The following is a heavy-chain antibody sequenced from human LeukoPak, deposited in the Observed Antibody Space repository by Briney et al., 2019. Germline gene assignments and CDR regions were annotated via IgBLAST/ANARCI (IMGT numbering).Heavy chain of an antibody. D-gene: IGHD4-23*01. CDR3: ARDGTTVAKGDYYYYMDV. J-gene: IGHJ6*03. V-gene: IGHV1-69*05. CDR1: GYTFSSYA. Sequence: SVKVSCKASGYTFSSYAISWVRQAPGQGLEWMGGIIPIFGTANYAQKFQGRVTITTDESTSTAYMELSSLRSEDTAVYYCARDGTTVAKGDYYYYMDVWGKGTTVTVSS. CDR2: IIPIFGTA.